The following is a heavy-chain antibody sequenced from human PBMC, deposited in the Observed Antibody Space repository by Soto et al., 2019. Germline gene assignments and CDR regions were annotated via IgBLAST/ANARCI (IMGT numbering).Heavy chain of an antibody. CDR2: FDPEDGET. CDR1: GYTLTELS. Sequence: ASVKVSCKVSGYTLTELSMHWVRQAPGKGLEWMGGFDPEDGETIYAQKFQGRVTMTEDTSTDTAYMELSSLRSEDTAVYYCATDILFAGFQYYYYGMDFWGQGTTVTVSS. D-gene: IGHD2-21*01. CDR3: ATDILFAGFQYYYYGMDF. J-gene: IGHJ6*02. V-gene: IGHV1-24*01.